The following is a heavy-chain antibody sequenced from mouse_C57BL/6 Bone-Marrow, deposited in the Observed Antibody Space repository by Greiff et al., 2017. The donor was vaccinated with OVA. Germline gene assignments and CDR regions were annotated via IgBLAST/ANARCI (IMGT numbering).Heavy chain of an antibody. CDR1: GFNIKADY. CDR3: TTWTGYAMDY. V-gene: IGHV14-4*01. CDR2: IDPENGDT. J-gene: IGHJ4*01. Sequence: EVQLQQSGAELVRPGASGKLSCTASGFNIKADYMHWVKQRPEQGLEWTGWIDPENGDTEYASKFQGKATITADTSSNTAYLQLSSLTSEDTAVYYCTTWTGYAMDYWGQGTSVTVSS.